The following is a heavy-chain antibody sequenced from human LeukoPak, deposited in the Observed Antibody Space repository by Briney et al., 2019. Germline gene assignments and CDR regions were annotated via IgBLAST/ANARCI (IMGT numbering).Heavy chain of an antibody. V-gene: IGHV3-30*02. CDR3: AKPYGSGSYYNGRFDY. CDR2: LRFDGTNT. D-gene: IGHD3-10*01. CDR1: GFTFNNSG. Sequence: QPGGSLRLSCVASGFTFNNSGMYWVRQAPGKGLEWVAFLRFDGTNTYYADSVKGRFTISRDNSKNTLYLQMNSLRSDDTAVYYCAKPYGSGSYYNGRFDYWGRGTLVTVSS. J-gene: IGHJ4*02.